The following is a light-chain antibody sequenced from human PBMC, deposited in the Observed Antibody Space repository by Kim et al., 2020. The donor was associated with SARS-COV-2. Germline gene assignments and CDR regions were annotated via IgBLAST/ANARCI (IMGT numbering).Light chain of an antibody. CDR2: YDS. CDR3: QVWDSSSDHRV. CDR1: NIGSKS. J-gene: IGLJ3*02. Sequence: RENTARITCGGNNIGSKSVHVYQQMPGKAPVLVIYYDSDRPSGIPERFSGSNSGNTATLTIGRVEAGDEADYYCQVWDSSSDHRVFGGGTQLTVL. V-gene: IGLV3-21*04.